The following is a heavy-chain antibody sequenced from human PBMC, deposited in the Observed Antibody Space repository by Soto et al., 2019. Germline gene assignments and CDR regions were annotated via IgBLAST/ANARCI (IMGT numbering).Heavy chain of an antibody. CDR3: AREYAYYDSSGYSNWFDP. CDR2: IYYSGST. D-gene: IGHD3-22*01. CDR1: GGSISSYY. Sequence: SETLSLTCTVSGGSISSYYWSWIRQPPGKGLEWIGYIYYSGSTNYNPSLKSRVTISVDTSKNQFSLKLSSVTAADTAVYYCAREYAYYDSSGYSNWFDPWGQGTLVTVSS. J-gene: IGHJ5*02. V-gene: IGHV4-59*01.